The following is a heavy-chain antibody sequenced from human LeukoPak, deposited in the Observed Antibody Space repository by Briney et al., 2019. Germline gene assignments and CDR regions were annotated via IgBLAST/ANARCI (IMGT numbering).Heavy chain of an antibody. CDR1: GGSISSYY. CDR3: AGGYCSGGSCPFDY. V-gene: IGHV4-59*08. CDR2: IYYSGST. D-gene: IGHD2-15*01. J-gene: IGHJ4*02. Sequence: PSETLSLTCTVSGGSISSYYWSWIRQPPGKGLEWIGYIYYSGSTNYNPSLKSRVTISVDTSKNQFSLKLSSVTAADTAVYYCAGGYCSGGSCPFDYWGQGTLVTVSS.